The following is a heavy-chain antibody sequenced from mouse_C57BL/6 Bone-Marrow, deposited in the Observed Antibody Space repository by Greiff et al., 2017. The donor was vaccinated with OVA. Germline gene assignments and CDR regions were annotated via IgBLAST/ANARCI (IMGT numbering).Heavy chain of an antibody. D-gene: IGHD3-2*02. CDR2: INPSNGGT. Sequence: VQLQQSGTELVKPGASVKLSCKASGYTFTSYWMHWVKQRPGQGLEWIGNINPSNGGTNYNEKFKSKATLTVDKSSSTAYMQLSSLTSEDSAVYYCARSGSSGYGYFDVWGTGTTVTVSS. CDR1: GYTFTSYW. V-gene: IGHV1-53*01. J-gene: IGHJ1*03. CDR3: ARSGSSGYGYFDV.